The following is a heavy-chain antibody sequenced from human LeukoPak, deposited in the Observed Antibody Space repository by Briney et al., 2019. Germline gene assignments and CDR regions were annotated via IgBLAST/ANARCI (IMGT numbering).Heavy chain of an antibody. CDR3: AKSRVGYDY. V-gene: IGHV3-23*01. D-gene: IGHD5-12*01. Sequence: GGSLRLSCAASGFTFSSYAMSWVRQAPGKGLAWVSVISGSGGDTDYADSVKGRFTISRDNSKNTLYLQMNSLRAEDTAIYYCAKSRVGYDYWGQGTLVTVSS. CDR2: ISGSGGDT. J-gene: IGHJ4*02. CDR1: GFTFSSYA.